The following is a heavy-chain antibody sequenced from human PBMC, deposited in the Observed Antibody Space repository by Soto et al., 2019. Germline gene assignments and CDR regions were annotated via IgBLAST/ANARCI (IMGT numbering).Heavy chain of an antibody. CDR1: VYSFTNYW. J-gene: IGHJ6*02. CDR3: ARPREAGKYYYGVDV. CDR2: IYPGDSDT. V-gene: IGHV5-51*01. Sequence: GESLKISCKGSVYSFTNYWIGWVRQMPGKGLEWMGIIYPGDSDTRYSPSFQGQVTISADKSISTAYLQWSSLKASDTAMYYCARPREAGKYYYGVDVWGQGTTVTVSS. D-gene: IGHD6-19*01.